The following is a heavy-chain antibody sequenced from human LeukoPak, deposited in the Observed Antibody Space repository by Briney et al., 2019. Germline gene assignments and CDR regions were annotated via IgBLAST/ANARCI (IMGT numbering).Heavy chain of an antibody. V-gene: IGHV3-15*01. Sequence: PGGSLRLSCEVSGFSFTNAWMTWVRQAPGKGLEWVGRIKSKTDGGAIDYAVPVKGRFTISRDDPKNTLYLQMNSLKIEDTGVYYCTTDVVRDYWDQATLVTVSS. CDR1: GFSFTNAW. J-gene: IGHJ4*02. D-gene: IGHD6-6*01. CDR2: IKSKTDGGAI. CDR3: TTDVVRDY.